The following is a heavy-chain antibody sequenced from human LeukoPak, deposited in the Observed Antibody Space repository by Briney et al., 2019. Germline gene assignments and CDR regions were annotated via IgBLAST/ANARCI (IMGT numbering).Heavy chain of an antibody. CDR3: ATSSKGGLEAFDI. Sequence: SQTLSLTCTVSGGSVSSNIYYWNWIRQPPGWGLEWIGYTYYSGSTNYNPSLKSRVTISVDTSKNQFSLKMSSVTAADTAVYYCATSSKGGLEAFDIWGQGTMVTVSS. J-gene: IGHJ3*02. D-gene: IGHD3-16*01. V-gene: IGHV4-61*01. CDR2: TYYSGST. CDR1: GGSVSSNIYY.